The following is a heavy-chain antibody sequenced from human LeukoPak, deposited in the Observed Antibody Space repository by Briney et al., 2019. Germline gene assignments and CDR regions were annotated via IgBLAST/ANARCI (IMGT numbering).Heavy chain of an antibody. CDR3: TRHGGDIVVVPAAIRALENDAFDI. CDR1: GFTFSSYW. V-gene: IGHV3-7*03. J-gene: IGHJ3*02. CDR2: INQDGGEK. D-gene: IGHD2-2*01. Sequence: PGGSLRLSCAASGFTFSSYWMSWVRQAPGKGLEWVANINQDGGEKYYVDSVKGRFTISRDNAKNSLYLQMNSLKTEDTAVYYCTRHGGDIVVVPAAIRALENDAFDIWGQGTMVTVSS.